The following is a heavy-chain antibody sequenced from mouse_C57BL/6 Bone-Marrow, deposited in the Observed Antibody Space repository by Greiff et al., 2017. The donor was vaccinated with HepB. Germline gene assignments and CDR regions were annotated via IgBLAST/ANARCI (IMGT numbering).Heavy chain of an antibody. V-gene: IGHV1-64*01. CDR1: GYTFTSYW. D-gene: IGHD6-5*01. CDR3: PRLCLRLGFDY. CDR2: IHPTSGST. Sequence: VQLQQPGAELVKSGASVKLSCKASGYTFTSYWMHWVKQRPGQGLEWIGMIHPTSGSTNYNEKFKSKATLTVDKSSSTAYMQLSSLTSVDSAVYYCPRLCLRLGFDYWGQGTTLTVSS. J-gene: IGHJ2*01.